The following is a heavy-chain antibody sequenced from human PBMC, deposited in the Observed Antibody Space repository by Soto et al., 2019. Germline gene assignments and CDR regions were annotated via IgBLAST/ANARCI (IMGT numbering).Heavy chain of an antibody. D-gene: IGHD6-19*01. V-gene: IGHV1-3*04. CDR3: ARDSSGLLGDY. J-gene: IGHJ4*02. CDR1: GYIFTRYA. CDR2: IKTDSGET. Sequence: QVQLVQSGAEVKKPGASVKVACKASGYIFTRYAIQWLRQDPGQSLAWLGWIKTDSGETKYSDEFQGRVTITMDTTASTAYMELSSLRSEDTAMYYCARDSSGLLGDYWGQGTLVTVSS.